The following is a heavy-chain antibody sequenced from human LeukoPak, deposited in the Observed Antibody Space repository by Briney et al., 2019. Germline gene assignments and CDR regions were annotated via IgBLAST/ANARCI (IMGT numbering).Heavy chain of an antibody. J-gene: IGHJ4*02. Sequence: GSLSLSCAASGFTFSSYSMNWVRQAPGKGLEWVSSISSSSSYIYYADSVKGRFTISRDNAKNSLNLQMNSLRAEDTAVYYCARSTDYGDYRFDYWGQGTLVTVSS. CDR1: GFTFSSYS. V-gene: IGHV3-21*01. CDR3: ARSTDYGDYRFDY. D-gene: IGHD4-17*01. CDR2: ISSSSSYI.